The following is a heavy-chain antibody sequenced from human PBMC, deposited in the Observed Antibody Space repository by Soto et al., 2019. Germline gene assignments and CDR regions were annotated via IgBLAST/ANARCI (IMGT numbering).Heavy chain of an antibody. J-gene: IGHJ6*02. CDR3: ARIRGGIAARQPHYYYYYGMDV. Sequence: QVQLVQSGAEVKKPGSSVKVSCKASGGTFSSYAISWVRQAPGQGLEWMGGIIPIFGTANYAQKFQGRVTITADESTSTAYMELSSLRSEDTAVYYCARIRGGIAARQPHYYYYYGMDVWGQGTTVTVSS. V-gene: IGHV1-69*01. CDR1: GGTFSSYA. CDR2: IIPIFGTA. D-gene: IGHD6-6*01.